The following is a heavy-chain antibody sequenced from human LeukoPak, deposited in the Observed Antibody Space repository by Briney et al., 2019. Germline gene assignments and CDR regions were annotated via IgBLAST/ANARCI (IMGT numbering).Heavy chain of an antibody. D-gene: IGHD1-26*01. CDR2: ISCSGGST. Sequence: PGGSLRLSCATSGFTFSSYAMSWVRQAPGKGLEWVSAISCSGGSTYYADSVKGRFTISRDNSKNTLYLQMNSLRAEDTAVYYCAKVPGAPYYFDYWGQGTLVTVSS. V-gene: IGHV3-23*01. J-gene: IGHJ4*02. CDR3: AKVPGAPYYFDY. CDR1: GFTFSSYA.